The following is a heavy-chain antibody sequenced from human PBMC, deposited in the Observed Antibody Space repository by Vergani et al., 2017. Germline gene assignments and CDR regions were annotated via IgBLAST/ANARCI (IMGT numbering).Heavy chain of an antibody. Sequence: QLQLQESGPGLVKPSETLSLTCTVSGGSISSGGYYWSWIRQHPGEGLGWIGYIHSSGSTYFNPSLKSCVTISVETSKNQFSLELSSVTGADTAVFYCARDGYGSGRYYFDYWGQGTLVTVSS. J-gene: IGHJ4*02. V-gene: IGHV4-31*03. CDR3: ARDGYGSGRYYFDY. CDR2: IHSSGST. D-gene: IGHD3-10*01. CDR1: GGSISSGGYY.